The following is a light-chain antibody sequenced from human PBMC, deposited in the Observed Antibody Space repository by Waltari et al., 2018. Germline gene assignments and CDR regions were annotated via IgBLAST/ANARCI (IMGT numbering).Light chain of an antibody. V-gene: IGLV3-21*02. Sequence: YALTQPPSVSVAPGQTATIACGGHHLGSRSVHCYQQRPGQAPVLVVYDDRVRPSGIPERISGSNSGNTATLTISGVEAGDEADYYCQVWDSDSDHYVFGAGTKVTVL. CDR2: DDR. CDR1: HLGSRS. J-gene: IGLJ1*01. CDR3: QVWDSDSDHYV.